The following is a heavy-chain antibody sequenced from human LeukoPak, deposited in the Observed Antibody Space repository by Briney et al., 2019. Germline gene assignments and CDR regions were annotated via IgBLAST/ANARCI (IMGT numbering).Heavy chain of an antibody. J-gene: IGHJ4*02. CDR2: INHSGST. D-gene: IGHD4-17*01. V-gene: IGHV4-34*01. CDR3: AADCGDYLFDY. CDR1: GGSFSGYY. Sequence: SETLSLTCAVYGGSFSGYYWSWIRQPPGKGLEWIGEINHSGSTNYNPSLKSRVTISVDTSKNQFSLKLSSVTAADTAVYYCAADCGDYLFDYWGQGTLVTVSS.